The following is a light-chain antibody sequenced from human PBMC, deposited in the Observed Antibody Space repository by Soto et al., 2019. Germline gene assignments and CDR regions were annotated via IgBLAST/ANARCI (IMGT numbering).Light chain of an antibody. CDR2: RAS. Sequence: VMTQSPATLSVSPGERATLSCRASQSVDHSLAWYQGTPGQAPRLLIYRASTRNTGIPARFSGGGSGTEFTLTISSLQSEDFGDYYCQQFHRWPITIGEGTGMEI. CDR3: QQFHRWPIT. V-gene: IGKV3-15*01. CDR1: QSVDHS. J-gene: IGKJ5*01.